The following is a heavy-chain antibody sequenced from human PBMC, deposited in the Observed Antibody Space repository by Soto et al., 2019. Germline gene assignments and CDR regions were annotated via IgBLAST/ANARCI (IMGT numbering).Heavy chain of an antibody. CDR3: GLASKWELLGYFYGMKA. CDR2: VIPLFNTP. J-gene: IGHJ6*02. V-gene: IGHV1-69*01. CDR1: GGAFNTFA. Sequence: QVQLVQSGAEVKKPGSSAKVSCKASGGAFNTFAFTWVRQAPGQGFEWMGGVIPLFNTPDYAQKFQGRVTITADESTSTVYLELSGLSSDDTAVYFCGLASKWELLGYFYGMKAWGQGTTVIVSS. D-gene: IGHD1-26*01.